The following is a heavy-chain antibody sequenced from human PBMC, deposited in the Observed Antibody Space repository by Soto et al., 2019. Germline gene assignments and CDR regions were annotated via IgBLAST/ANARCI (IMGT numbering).Heavy chain of an antibody. Sequence: VGSLRLSCAASEFTFSSYAMSWVRQAPGKGLEWVSTISGSGGRTYYADSVKGRSTISRDNSRNTLHLQMNSLRVEDTALYYCAKTLLSTSWYGLHDYVSQGTLVTVSS. V-gene: IGHV3-23*01. CDR1: EFTFSSYA. CDR3: AKTLLSTSWYGLHDY. D-gene: IGHD6-13*01. J-gene: IGHJ4*02. CDR2: ISGSGGRT.